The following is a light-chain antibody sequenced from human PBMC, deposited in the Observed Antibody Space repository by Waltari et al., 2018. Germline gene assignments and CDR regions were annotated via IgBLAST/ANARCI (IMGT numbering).Light chain of an antibody. CDR3: SSYTSSGTLV. J-gene: IGLJ2*01. Sequence: QSALTQPASVSGSPGQSITISCTGTSSDGGGYNYVSWYQQHPGKAPKPMIYEVSNRPSGVSNRVSGSKPGNTGSLTISGLQAEDEDDYYCSSYTSSGTLVFGGGTKLTVL. V-gene: IGLV2-14*01. CDR2: EVS. CDR1: SSDGGGYNY.